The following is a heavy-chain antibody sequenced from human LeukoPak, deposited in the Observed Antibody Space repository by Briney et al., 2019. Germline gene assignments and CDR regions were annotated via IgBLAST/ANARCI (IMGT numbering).Heavy chain of an antibody. Sequence: GASLLLSCASAGIYFNDFAITWGRAARGKRLGRVSIKSESGDTTYDEASVKSRCTISRDKAKKTLYLEMNSLRVEDTAIYYCAKDHVGIAMIGMVLDSWGQGTLVTVSS. J-gene: IGHJ4*02. CDR1: GIYFNDFA. D-gene: IGHD3-10*01. V-gene: IGHV3-23*01. CDR3: AKDHVGIAMIGMVLDS. CDR2: KSESGDTT.